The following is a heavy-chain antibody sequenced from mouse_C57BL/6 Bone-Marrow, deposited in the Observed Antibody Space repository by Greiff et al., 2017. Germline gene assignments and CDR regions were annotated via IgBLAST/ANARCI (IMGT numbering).Heavy chain of an antibody. D-gene: IGHD1-1*01. Sequence: QVQLQQSGAELVRPGASVTLSCKASGYTFTDYEMHWVKQTPVHGLEWIGAIDPETGGTAYNQKFKGKAILTADKSSSTAYMELRSLKSEDSAVXYCTTTVVATPYYFDYWGQGTTLTVSS. CDR2: IDPETGGT. V-gene: IGHV1-15*01. J-gene: IGHJ2*01. CDR3: TTTVVATPYYFDY. CDR1: GYTFTDYE.